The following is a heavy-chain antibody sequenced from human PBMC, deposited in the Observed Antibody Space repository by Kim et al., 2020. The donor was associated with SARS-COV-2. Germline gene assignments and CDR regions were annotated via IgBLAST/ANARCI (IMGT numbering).Heavy chain of an antibody. CDR2: ISYDGSNK. CDR3: ARDGNGSGWHGYFDY. V-gene: IGHV3-30-3*01. J-gene: IGHJ4*02. CDR1: GFTFSSYA. D-gene: IGHD6-19*01. Sequence: GGSLRLSCAASGFTFSSYAMHWVRQAPGKGLEWVAVISYDGSNKYYADSVKGRFTISRDNSKNTLYLQMNSLRAEDTAVYYCARDGNGSGWHGYFDYWGQGTLVTVSS.